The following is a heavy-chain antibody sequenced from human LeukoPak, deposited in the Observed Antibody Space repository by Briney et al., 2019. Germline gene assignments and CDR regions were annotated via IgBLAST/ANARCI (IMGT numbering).Heavy chain of an antibody. D-gene: IGHD6-6*01. CDR3: TRAGGSSWSDTHFNN. J-gene: IGHJ4*02. V-gene: IGHV3-72*01. CDR1: GFTISDHY. CDR2: SRDKPNGYTT. Sequence: PGGSLRLSCAVSGFTISDHYMDWVRQAPGKGLEWVGRSRDKPNGYTTEYAASVQGRFTISRDDSKNSLYLQMNSLKTEDTAVYYCTRAGGSSWSDTHFNNWGQGTLVTVSS.